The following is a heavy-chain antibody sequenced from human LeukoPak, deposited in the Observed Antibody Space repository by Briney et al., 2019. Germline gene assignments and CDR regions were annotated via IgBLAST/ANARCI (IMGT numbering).Heavy chain of an antibody. J-gene: IGHJ4*02. V-gene: IGHV3-21*01. CDR3: MRDFLVDSGNYYNGKD. CDR2: ITSRGNYI. D-gene: IGHD3-10*01. Sequence: GGSLRLSCAASGFAFSDYSMNWVRQAPGKGLEWVSTITSRGNYIYYAESVKGRFTTSRDNAKNSLFLQLGSLGAEDTAVYYCMRDFLVDSGNYYNGKDWGQGTQVTVPP. CDR1: GFAFSDYS.